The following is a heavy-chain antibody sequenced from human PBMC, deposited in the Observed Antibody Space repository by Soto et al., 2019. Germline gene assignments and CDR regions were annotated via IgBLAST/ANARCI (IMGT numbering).Heavy chain of an antibody. Sequence: SETLSLTCAVYGGSFSGHSWTWIRQSPGKGLEWIGDINHSGRVNYSPSLKSRVTISLDTSKNQSSLTLSAVTAADTAMYYCSTRAYDTNGYYRFDPWGQGTLVTVSS. CDR1: GGSFSGHS. J-gene: IGHJ5*01. CDR2: INHSGRV. CDR3: STRAYDTNGYYRFDP. D-gene: IGHD3-22*01. V-gene: IGHV4-34*01.